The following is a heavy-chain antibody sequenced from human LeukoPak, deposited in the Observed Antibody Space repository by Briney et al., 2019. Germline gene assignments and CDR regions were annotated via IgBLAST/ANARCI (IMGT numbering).Heavy chain of an antibody. V-gene: IGHV1-46*01. D-gene: IGHD3-10*01. J-gene: IGHJ4*02. CDR2: IAPSSGTT. CDR1: GYTFTSNY. CDR3: ARASGSSAVPFDY. Sequence: AASVKVSCKAPGYTFTSNYMHWVRQAPGQGLEWMGVIAPSSGTTSYAQKFQGRVTMTRDTSTSTLYMELSSLTSEDTAVYYCARASGSSAVPFDYWGQGTLVTVSS.